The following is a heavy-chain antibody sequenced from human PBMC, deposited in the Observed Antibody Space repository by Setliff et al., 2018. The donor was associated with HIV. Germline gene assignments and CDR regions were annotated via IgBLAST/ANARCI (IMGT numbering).Heavy chain of an antibody. V-gene: IGHV4-61*02. D-gene: IGHD5-12*01. Sequence: SETLSLTCTVSGGSIFSGSYYWSWIRQPAGKGLEWIGRIYTSGSTNYNPSLKSRVTISVDTSKNQFSLKLSSVTAADSAVYYCARIVATITCYDYWGQGTLVTVSS. CDR3: ARIVATITCYDY. J-gene: IGHJ4*02. CDR2: IYTSGST. CDR1: GGSIFSGSYY.